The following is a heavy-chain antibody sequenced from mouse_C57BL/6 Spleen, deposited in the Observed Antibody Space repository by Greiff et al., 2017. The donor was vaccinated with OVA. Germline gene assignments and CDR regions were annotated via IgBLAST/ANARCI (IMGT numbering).Heavy chain of an antibody. Sequence: QVQLKQPGTELVKPGASVKLSCKASGYTFTSYWMHWVKQRPGQGLEWIGYINPSNGGTNYNEKFKSQATLTVDKSSSTAYMQLSSLTSEDSAVYYYARLGYGSINYAMDYWGQGTSVTVSS. CDR3: ARLGYGSINYAMDY. V-gene: IGHV1-53*01. D-gene: IGHD1-1*01. J-gene: IGHJ4*01. CDR1: GYTFTSYW. CDR2: INPSNGGT.